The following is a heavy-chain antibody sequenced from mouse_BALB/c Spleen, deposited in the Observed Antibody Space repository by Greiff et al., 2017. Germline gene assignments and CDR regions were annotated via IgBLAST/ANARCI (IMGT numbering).Heavy chain of an antibody. Sequence: QVQLQQSGAELVRPGSSVKISCKASGYAFSSYWMNWVKQRPGQGLEWIGQIYPGDGDTNYNGKFKGKATLTADKSSSTAYMQLSSLTSEDSAVYFCARSTTAWFAYWGQGTLVNVSA. CDR3: ARSTTAWFAY. D-gene: IGHD1-1*01. V-gene: IGHV1-80*01. J-gene: IGHJ3*01. CDR2: IYPGDGDT. CDR1: GYAFSSYW.